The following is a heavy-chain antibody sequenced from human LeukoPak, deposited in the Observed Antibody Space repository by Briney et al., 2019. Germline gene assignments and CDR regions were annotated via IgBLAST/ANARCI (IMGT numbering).Heavy chain of an antibody. V-gene: IGHV1-24*01. D-gene: IGHD2-2*01. CDR2: FDPEDGET. J-gene: IGHJ6*03. CDR1: GYTLTELS. CDR3: ATRSGYGSTKEGGYYYYMDV. Sequence: ASVKVSCKVSGYTLTELSMHWVRQAPGKGLEWMGGFDPEDGETIYAQKFQGRVTMTEDTSTDTAYMELSSLRSEDTAVYYCATRSGYGSTKEGGYYYYMDVWGKGTTVTVSS.